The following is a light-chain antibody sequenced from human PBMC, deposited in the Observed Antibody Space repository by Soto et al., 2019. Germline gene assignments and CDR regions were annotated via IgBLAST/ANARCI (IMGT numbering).Light chain of an antibody. V-gene: IGKV1-5*01. J-gene: IGKJ2*01. CDR3: QQYNSYSRYT. CDR2: DAS. Sequence: DIQMTQSPSTLSASVGDGVTITCRASQSISSWLAWYQQKPGKAPKLLIYDASSLESGVPSRFSGSGSGTEFTLTISSLQPDDFATYYCQQYNSYSRYTFGQGTKLEIK. CDR1: QSISSW.